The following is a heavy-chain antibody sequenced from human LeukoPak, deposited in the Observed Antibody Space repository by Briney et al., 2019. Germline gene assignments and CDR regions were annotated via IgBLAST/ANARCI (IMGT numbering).Heavy chain of an antibody. V-gene: IGHV1-2*06. CDR1: GYTFTSYY. CDR2: INPNSGGT. D-gene: IGHD6-13*01. J-gene: IGHJ4*02. CDR3: AIGIPALGTFDY. Sequence: ASVKVSCKASGYTFTSYYMHWVRQAPGQGLEWMGRINPNSGGTNYAQKFQGRVTMSRDTSINTAYMELSSLRSDDTAVYHCAIGIPALGTFDYWGQGTLVTVSS.